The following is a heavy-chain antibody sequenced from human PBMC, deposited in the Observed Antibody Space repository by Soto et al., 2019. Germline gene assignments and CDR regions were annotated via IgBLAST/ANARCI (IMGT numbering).Heavy chain of an antibody. CDR1: GGSIRSGSYY. D-gene: IGHD3-10*01. CDR2: IYDSGST. Sequence: PSETLSLTCTVSGGSIRSGSYYWGWIRQPPEKGLEWIATIYDSGSTYYNPSLKSRAIISVDTSKNQFSLNLSSVTAADTAVYYCARQINYSGSGSPKGYYFDYWGLGTLVTSPQ. J-gene: IGHJ4*02. CDR3: ARQINYSGSGSPKGYYFDY. V-gene: IGHV4-39*01.